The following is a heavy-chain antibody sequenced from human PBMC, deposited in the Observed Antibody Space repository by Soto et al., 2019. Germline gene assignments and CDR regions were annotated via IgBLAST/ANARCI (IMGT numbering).Heavy chain of an antibody. Sequence: VGSLRLSCAASGFIFENFGMSWVRQAPGKGLEWISSISGSGFKKYYADSVKGRFTISRDNSKSTVYLELNNLSAEDTAVYHCAKNQGVELVPLATVDWFDPWGQGSGVTAPQ. CDR2: ISGSGFKK. CDR3: AKNQGVELVPLATVDWFDP. D-gene: IGHD1-26*01. J-gene: IGHJ5*02. CDR1: GFIFENFG. V-gene: IGHV3-23*01.